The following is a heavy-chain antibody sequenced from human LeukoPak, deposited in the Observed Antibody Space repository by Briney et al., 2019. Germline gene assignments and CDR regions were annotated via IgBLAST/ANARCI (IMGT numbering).Heavy chain of an antibody. CDR1: GYTFAGNY. V-gene: IGHV1-2*02. J-gene: IGHJ4*02. Sequence: ASVKVSCKASGYTFAGNYIHWVRQAPGQGLQWMGWINPNSGGTNYAQKFQGRVTMTRDTSISTAYMELSRLRSDDTAVYYCTRTTYCSSTSCRKGFDYWGQGTLVTVSS. CDR3: TRTTYCSSTSCRKGFDY. CDR2: INPNSGGT. D-gene: IGHD2-2*01.